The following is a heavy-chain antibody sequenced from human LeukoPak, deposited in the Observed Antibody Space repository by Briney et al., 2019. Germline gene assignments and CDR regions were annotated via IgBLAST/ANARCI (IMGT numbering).Heavy chain of an antibody. J-gene: IGHJ4*02. CDR1: GGSISSYY. CDR3: ARPAAGTSYFDS. CDR2: IYHRGST. V-gene: IGHV4-59*12. Sequence: KPSETLSLTCTVSGGSISSYYWSWIRQPPGKGLEWIGEIYHRGSTNYNPSLKSRVTISVDKSKNQFSLKLSSVTAADTAVYYCARPAAGTSYFDSWGQGTLVTVSS. D-gene: IGHD6-13*01.